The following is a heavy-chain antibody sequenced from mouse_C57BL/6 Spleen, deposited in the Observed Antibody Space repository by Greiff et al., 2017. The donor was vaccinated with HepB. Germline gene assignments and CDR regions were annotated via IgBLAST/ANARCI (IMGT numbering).Heavy chain of an antibody. V-gene: IGHV14-2*01. J-gene: IGHJ2*01. CDR2: IDPEDGET. Sequence: VQLKESGAELVKPGASVQLSCTASGFNIKDYYMHWVKQRTEQGLEWIGRIDPEDGETKYAPKFQGQATITADTSSNAAYVQLSSLTSEDTAVYYGATGSSLDYWGQGTTLTVSS. D-gene: IGHD1-1*01. CDR3: ATGSSLDY. CDR1: GFNIKDYY.